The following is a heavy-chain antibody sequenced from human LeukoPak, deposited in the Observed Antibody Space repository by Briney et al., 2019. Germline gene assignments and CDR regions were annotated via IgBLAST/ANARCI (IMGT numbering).Heavy chain of an antibody. Sequence: PGGSLRLSCAASGFTFSTYSMNWFRQAPGEGLEWVSSISSSGANIFYTDSVKGRFTISRDNAKNSLYLQMNSLRAEDTAVYYCARVVVGATTDPFDYWGQGTLVTVSS. J-gene: IGHJ4*02. CDR3: ARVVVGATTDPFDY. CDR2: ISSSGANI. CDR1: GFTFSTYS. D-gene: IGHD1-26*01. V-gene: IGHV3-21*01.